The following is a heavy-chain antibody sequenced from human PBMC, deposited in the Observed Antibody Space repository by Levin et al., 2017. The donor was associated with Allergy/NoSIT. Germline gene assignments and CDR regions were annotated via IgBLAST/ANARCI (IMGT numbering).Heavy chain of an antibody. V-gene: IGHV5-51*01. CDR3: TRLYCGGTGCYSGSSYFFDY. Sequence: SGGSLRLSCKGSESNFNNYWIAWVRQTPEKGLEWMGIVYPGDSDSRYSPSFQGQVTISVDKSISTAYLQWSSLQASDIAMYYCTRLYCGGTGCYSGSSYFFDYWGQGTLVTVSS. CDR2: VYPGDSDS. CDR1: ESNFNNYW. J-gene: IGHJ4*02. D-gene: IGHD2-21*01.